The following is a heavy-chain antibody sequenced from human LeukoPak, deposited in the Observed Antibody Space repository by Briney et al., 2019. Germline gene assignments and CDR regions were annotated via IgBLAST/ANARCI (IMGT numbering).Heavy chain of an antibody. J-gene: IGHJ5*02. CDR1: GFTSGSYV. Sequence: GGSLRLSCAVSGFTSGSYVISWVRQAPGKGLEWVSAFRGDSGRTYYADSVKGRFTISRDNSKNTVFLQMNSLRAEDTALYYCAEDLLNHWGQGTLVTVSS. D-gene: IGHD2/OR15-2a*01. V-gene: IGHV3-23*01. CDR2: FRGDSGRT. CDR3: AEDLLNH.